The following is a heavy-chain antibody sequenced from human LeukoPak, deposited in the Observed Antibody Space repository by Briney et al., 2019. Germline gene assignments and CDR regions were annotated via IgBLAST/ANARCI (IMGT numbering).Heavy chain of an antibody. D-gene: IGHD3-10*01. CDR2: IYDSGST. Sequence: PGKPLSLIGCIYDSGSTYYNPSLNSLVTISVDTAKKHFSLKVSSVTAADTPVYYCARHYGPWGQGTLVTVSS. CDR3: ARHYGP. J-gene: IGHJ5*02. V-gene: IGHV4-39*01.